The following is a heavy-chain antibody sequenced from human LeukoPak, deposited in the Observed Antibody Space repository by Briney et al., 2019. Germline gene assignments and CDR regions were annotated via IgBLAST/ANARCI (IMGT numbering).Heavy chain of an antibody. D-gene: IGHD1-26*01. V-gene: IGHV1-2*06. CDR2: INPNSGGT. Sequence: ASVKVSCKASGYTFTGYYMHWVRQAPGQGLEWMGRINPNSGGTNYAQKFQGRVTMTRDTSISTAYMELSRLRSDDTAVYYCARGMGVTREYYYYYMDVWGKGTTVTVSS. CDR1: GYTFTGYY. CDR3: ARGMGVTREYYYYYMDV. J-gene: IGHJ6*03.